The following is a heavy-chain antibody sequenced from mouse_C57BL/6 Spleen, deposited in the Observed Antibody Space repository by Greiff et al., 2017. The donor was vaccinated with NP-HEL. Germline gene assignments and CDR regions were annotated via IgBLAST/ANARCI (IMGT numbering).Heavy chain of an antibody. CDR1: GFTFSSYA. CDR3: ARDKNSLDY. V-gene: IGHV5-4*01. CDR2: ISDGGSYT. Sequence: EVQVVESGGGLVKPGGSLKLSCAASGFTFSSYAMSWVRQTPEKRLEWVATISDGGSYTYYPDNVKGRFTISRDNAKNNLYLQMSHLKSEDTAMYYCARDKNSLDYWGQGTTLTVSS. J-gene: IGHJ2*01.